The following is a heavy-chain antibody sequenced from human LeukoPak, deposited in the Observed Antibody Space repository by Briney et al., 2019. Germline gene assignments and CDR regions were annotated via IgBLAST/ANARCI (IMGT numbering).Heavy chain of an antibody. CDR2: IYYSGSI. D-gene: IGHD3-10*01. V-gene: IGHV4-59*01. J-gene: IGHJ6*02. CDR3: ARDLGGGDYYYYGMDV. Sequence: GSLRLSCAASGFTFSSYWMSWIRQPPGKGLEWIGYIYYSGSINYNPSLKSRVTISVDTSKNQFSLKLSSVTAADTAVYYCARDLGGGDYYYYGMDVWGQGTTVTVSS. CDR1: GFTFSSYW.